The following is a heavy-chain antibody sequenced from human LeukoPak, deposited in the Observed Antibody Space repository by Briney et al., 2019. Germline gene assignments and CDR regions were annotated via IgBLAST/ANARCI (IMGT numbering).Heavy chain of an antibody. Sequence: SETLSLTCTVSGGSISSSSYYWGWIRQPPGKGLEWIGSIYYSGSTYYNPSLKSRVTISVDTSKNQFSLNLTSVTAADTAVYYCASGWLRYYYFDTWGQGTLVTVSP. CDR3: ASGWLRYYYFDT. J-gene: IGHJ4*02. CDR1: GGSISSSSYY. CDR2: IYYSGST. V-gene: IGHV4-39*01. D-gene: IGHD5-24*01.